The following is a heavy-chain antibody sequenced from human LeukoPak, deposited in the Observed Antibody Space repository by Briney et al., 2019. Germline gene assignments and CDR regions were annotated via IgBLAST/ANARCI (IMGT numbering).Heavy chain of an antibody. CDR1: GFTFSNYI. D-gene: IGHD6-6*01. CDR2: ITSSSSYI. V-gene: IGHV3-21*01. J-gene: IGHJ4*02. CDR3: ARDGEYSSTCFDY. Sequence: GSLRLSCAASGFTFSNYIMNWVRQAPGKGLEWVSSITSSSSYIYYADSVKGRFTISRDNAENSLYLQMNSLRAEDTAVYYCARDGEYSSTCFDYWGQGTLVTVSS.